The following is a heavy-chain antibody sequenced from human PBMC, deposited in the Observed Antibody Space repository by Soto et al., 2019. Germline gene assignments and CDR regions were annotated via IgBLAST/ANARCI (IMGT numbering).Heavy chain of an antibody. CDR2: INHSGST. CDR3: ARALPGSLILTGYYAYYNWFDP. Sequence: SQTLSLTCAVYGGSFSGYYWSWIRQPPGKGLEWIGEINHSGSTNYNPSLKSRVTISVDTSKNQFSLKLSSVTAADTAVYYCARALPGSLILTGYYAYYNWFDPWGQGTLVTVSS. J-gene: IGHJ5*02. CDR1: GGSFSGYY. D-gene: IGHD3-9*01. V-gene: IGHV4-34*01.